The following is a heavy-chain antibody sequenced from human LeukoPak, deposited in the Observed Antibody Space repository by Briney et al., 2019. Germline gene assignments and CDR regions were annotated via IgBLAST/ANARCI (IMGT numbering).Heavy chain of an antibody. CDR3: SRDLLSSTYYQGPLN. Sequence: ASVKVSCKASGYTFTSYYIHWVRQAPGQGLEWMGIINPSGGSTSNAQKFQGRVTMTRDTSTSTVYMELSSLRSEDTAVYYCSRDLLSSTYYQGPLNRGQGTLVTVSS. J-gene: IGHJ4*02. V-gene: IGHV1-46*01. CDR2: INPSGGST. CDR1: GYTFTSYY. D-gene: IGHD3-22*01.